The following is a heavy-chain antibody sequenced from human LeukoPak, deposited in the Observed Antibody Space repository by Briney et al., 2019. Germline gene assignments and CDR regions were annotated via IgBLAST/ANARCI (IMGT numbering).Heavy chain of an antibody. CDR3: AKQGQQLDLYYFDY. D-gene: IGHD6-13*01. CDR1: GFTFDDYA. Sequence: PGRSLRLSCVAPGFTFDDYAMHWVRQAPGKGLEWVSGISWNSGDIAYADSVKGRFTISRNNAKNSLYLQMNSLRPEDTALYYCAKQGQQLDLYYFDYWGQGTLVTVSS. J-gene: IGHJ4*02. CDR2: ISWNSGDI. V-gene: IGHV3-9*01.